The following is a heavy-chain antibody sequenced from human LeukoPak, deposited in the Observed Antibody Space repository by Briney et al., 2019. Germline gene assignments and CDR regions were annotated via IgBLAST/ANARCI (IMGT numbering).Heavy chain of an antibody. Sequence: QPGGSLRLSCAASGFSFSTYAMSWVRQAPGKGLEWVSGISGTGGSTYYADSVKGRFTVSRDNSKNTLYLQMNSLRAEDTAVYYCARSTVTNPPDYWGQGTLVTVSS. V-gene: IGHV3-23*01. J-gene: IGHJ4*02. CDR1: GFSFSTYA. CDR2: ISGTGGST. CDR3: ARSTVTNPPDY. D-gene: IGHD4-17*01.